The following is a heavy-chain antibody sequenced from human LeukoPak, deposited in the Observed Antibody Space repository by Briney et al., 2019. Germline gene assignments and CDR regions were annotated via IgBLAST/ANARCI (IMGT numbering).Heavy chain of an antibody. V-gene: IGHV1-69*13. CDR3: ASSACSGGDCYSDY. D-gene: IGHD2-21*01. CDR2: IIPIFGTA. CDR1: GGTFSSYA. Sequence: RASVKVSCKASGGTFSSYAISWVRQAPGQGLEWMGGIIPIFGTANYAQKFQGRVTITADESTSTAYMELSSLRSEDTAVYYCASSACSGGDCYSDYWGQGTLVTVSS. J-gene: IGHJ4*02.